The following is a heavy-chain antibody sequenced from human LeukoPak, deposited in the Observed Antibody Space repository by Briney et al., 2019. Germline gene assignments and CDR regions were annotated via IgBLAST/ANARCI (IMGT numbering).Heavy chain of an antibody. V-gene: IGHV3-33*01. CDR1: GFPLSGYG. Sequence: EAGRSLRLSCAASGFPLSGYGMHWVRQAPGKGLEWVAVIWYDGRNEYLADSVKGRFSISRDNSKNTLYLQMNSLRAEDTAIYYCARGIGAVAAYFDYWGQGTLVTVSS. D-gene: IGHD6-6*01. J-gene: IGHJ4*02. CDR2: IWYDGRNE. CDR3: ARGIGAVAAYFDY.